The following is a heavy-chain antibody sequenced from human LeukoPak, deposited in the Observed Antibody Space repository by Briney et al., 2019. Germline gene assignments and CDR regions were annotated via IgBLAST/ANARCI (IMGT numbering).Heavy chain of an antibody. D-gene: IGHD3-22*01. CDR1: GYTLTELS. V-gene: IGHV1-24*01. CDR3: ATDRGLEYYDSSGRDAFDI. CDR2: FDPEDGET. Sequence: ASVKVSCKVSGYTLTELSMHWVRQAPGKGLEWMGGFDPEDGETIYAQKFQGRVTMTEDTSTDTAYMELSSLRSEDTAVYYCATDRGLEYYDSSGRDAFDISGQGTMVTVSS. J-gene: IGHJ3*02.